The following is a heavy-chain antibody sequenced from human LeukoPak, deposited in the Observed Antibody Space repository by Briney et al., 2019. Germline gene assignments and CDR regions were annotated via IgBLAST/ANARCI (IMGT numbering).Heavy chain of an antibody. V-gene: IGHV5-51*01. J-gene: IGHJ4*02. D-gene: IGHD1-26*01. CDR3: ARHGKVGATQSWVDY. CDR2: IYPGDSDT. Sequence: GESLKIFCKGSGYSFTTYWIAWVRQMPGQGLESMGIIYPGDSDTRYSPSFQGHVTISADKSSSTAYLQWSSLKASDTAMYYCARHGKVGATQSWVDYWGQGTLVSVSS. CDR1: GYSFTTYW.